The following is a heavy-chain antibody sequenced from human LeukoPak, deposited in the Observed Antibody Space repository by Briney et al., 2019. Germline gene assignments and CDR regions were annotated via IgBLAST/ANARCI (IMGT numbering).Heavy chain of an antibody. V-gene: IGHV1-46*01. D-gene: IGHD6-19*01. J-gene: IGHJ4*02. CDR1: GYTFTSYY. CDR3: ARGRDSSGWSNRWYY. Sequence: ASVKVSCKASGYTFTSYYMHWVRQAPGRGLEWMGIINPSGGSTSYAQKFQGRFTMTRDTSTSTVYMELSSLRSEDTAVYYCARGRDSSGWSNRWYYWGQGTLVTVSS. CDR2: INPSGGST.